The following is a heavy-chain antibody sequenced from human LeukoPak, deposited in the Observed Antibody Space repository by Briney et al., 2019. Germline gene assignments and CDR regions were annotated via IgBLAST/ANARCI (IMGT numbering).Heavy chain of an antibody. Sequence: PGGSLRLSCAASGSTFSSYAMSWVRQAPGKGLEWVSAISGSGGSTYYADSVKGRFTISRDNSKNTLYLQMNSLRAEDTAVYYCATTRRAAAGLDYWGQGTLVTVSS. CDR3: ATTRRAAAGLDY. V-gene: IGHV3-23*01. CDR1: GSTFSSYA. D-gene: IGHD6-13*01. J-gene: IGHJ4*02. CDR2: ISGSGGST.